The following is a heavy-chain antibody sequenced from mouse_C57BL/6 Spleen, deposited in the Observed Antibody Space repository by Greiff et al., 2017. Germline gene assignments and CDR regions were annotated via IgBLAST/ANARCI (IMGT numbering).Heavy chain of an antibody. CDR2: ISAGGSYT. D-gene: IGHD1-1*01. CDR3: ARPDYGSSLVAY. CDR1: GFTFSSYA. V-gene: IGHV5-4*01. Sequence: EVQVVESGGGLVKPGGSLKLSCAASGFTFSSYAMSWVRQTPEKRLEWVANISAGGSYTYYPDNVKGRFTISRDNSKNNQYLQTRHLTSEDTAMYCCARPDYGSSLVAYWGQRTLVTVSA. J-gene: IGHJ3*01.